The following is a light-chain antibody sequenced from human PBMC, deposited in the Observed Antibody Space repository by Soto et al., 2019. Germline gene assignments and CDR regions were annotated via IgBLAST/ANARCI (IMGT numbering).Light chain of an antibody. CDR2: KAS. CDR1: QTISSW. V-gene: IGKV1-5*03. J-gene: IGKJ1*01. Sequence: IQWTQSPSSMSASVGDRVTITCRASQTISSWLAWYQQKPGKAPKILIYKASTLKSGVPSRFSGSGSGTEFTLTISSLKTDDFATYYCQHYNSYPEAFGQGTKVDIK. CDR3: QHYNSYPEA.